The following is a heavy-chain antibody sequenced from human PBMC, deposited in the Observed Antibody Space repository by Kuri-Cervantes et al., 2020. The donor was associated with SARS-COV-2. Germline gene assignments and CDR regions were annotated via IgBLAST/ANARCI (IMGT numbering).Heavy chain of an antibody. J-gene: IGHJ4*02. CDR1: GFTFSSYS. CDR3: AREYTAMVGGGDY. D-gene: IGHD5-18*01. CDR2: ISSSSSYI. Sequence: GESLKISCAASGFTFSSYSMNWVRQAPGKGLEWVSSISSSSSYIYYADSVKGRFTISRDNAKNSLYLQMNSLRAEDTAVYYCAREYTAMVGGGDYWGQGTLVTVSS. V-gene: IGHV3-21*01.